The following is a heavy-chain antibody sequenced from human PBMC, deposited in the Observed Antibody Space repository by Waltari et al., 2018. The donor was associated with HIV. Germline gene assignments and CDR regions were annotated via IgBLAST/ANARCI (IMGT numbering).Heavy chain of an antibody. V-gene: IGHV4-59*01. CDR1: GGSISSYY. Sequence: QVQLQESGPGLVKPSETLSLTCTVSGGSISSYYWSWIRQPPGKGLEWIGYIYYSGSTNYNPSLKSRVTISVETSKNQFSLKLSSVTAADTAVYYCARDQKPLYPNWFDPWGQGTLVTVSS. CDR3: ARDQKPLYPNWFDP. J-gene: IGHJ5*02. CDR2: IYYSGST.